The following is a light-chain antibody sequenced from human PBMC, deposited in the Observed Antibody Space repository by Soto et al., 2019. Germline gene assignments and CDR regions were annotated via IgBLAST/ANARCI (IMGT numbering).Light chain of an antibody. V-gene: IGKV3-11*01. CDR1: QSVYSY. J-gene: IGKJ4*01. Sequence: EILLTQSPATLSLSPGERATLSCRASQSVYSYLAWYQQRPGQAPRLLIYDASNRATGIPARFSGSGSGTDFTLTIDSLEPEDFAVYYCQQRSNWLLTFGGGTKVEI. CDR2: DAS. CDR3: QQRSNWLLT.